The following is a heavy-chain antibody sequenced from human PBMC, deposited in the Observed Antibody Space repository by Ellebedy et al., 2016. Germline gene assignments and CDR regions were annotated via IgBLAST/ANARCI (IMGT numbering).Heavy chain of an antibody. V-gene: IGHV1-69*05. CDR2: IIPIFGTA. CDR3: ARDALSGSYSY. D-gene: IGHD1-26*01. Sequence: SVKVSXXASGGTFSSYAISWVRQAPGQGLEWMGGIIPIFGTANYAQKLQGRVTMTTDTSTSTAYMELRSLRSDDTAVYYCARDALSGSYSYWGQGTLVTVSS. J-gene: IGHJ4*02. CDR1: GGTFSSYA.